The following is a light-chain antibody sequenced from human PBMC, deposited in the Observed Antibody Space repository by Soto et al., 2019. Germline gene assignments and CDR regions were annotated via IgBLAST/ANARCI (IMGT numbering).Light chain of an antibody. V-gene: IGKV1-39*01. CDR2: AAS. CDR1: QSISSY. J-gene: IGKJ1*01. Sequence: DIQMTQSPSSLSASVGDRVTITCRASQSISSYLNWYQQKPGKAPKLLIYAASSLQSGVPSRFSDSGSGTDLPLPISCLKPEVFESYYCDESYGTPWAYGQGPKVECK. CDR3: DESYGTPWA.